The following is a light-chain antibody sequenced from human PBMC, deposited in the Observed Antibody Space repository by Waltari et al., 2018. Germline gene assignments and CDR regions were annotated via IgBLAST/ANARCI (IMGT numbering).Light chain of an antibody. Sequence: QSVLTQPPSASGTPGQTVTIPCSGTNSNIGRNSVFWYQQLPGTAPKLLIYRSNQRPSGVPDRFSATKSGTSASLAIRGLRSEDEADYYCAAWDDSLSVSYVFGSGTKVTV. CDR3: AAWDDSLSVSYV. CDR2: RSN. J-gene: IGLJ1*01. CDR1: NSNIGRNS. V-gene: IGLV1-47*01.